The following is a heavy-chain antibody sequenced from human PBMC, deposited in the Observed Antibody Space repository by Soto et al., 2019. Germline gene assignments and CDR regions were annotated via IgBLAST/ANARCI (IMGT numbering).Heavy chain of an antibody. CDR2: IYYSGST. CDR3: AREVPGLREVNRNWFDP. V-gene: IGHV4-59*12. J-gene: IGHJ5*02. Sequence: SETLSLTCTVSGGSISSYYWSWIRQPPGKGLEWIGYIYYSGSTNYNPSLKSRVTISVDKSKNQFSLRLSSVTAADTGMYYCAREVPGLREVNRNWFDPWGQGTLVTVSS. D-gene: IGHD3-10*01. CDR1: GGSISSYY.